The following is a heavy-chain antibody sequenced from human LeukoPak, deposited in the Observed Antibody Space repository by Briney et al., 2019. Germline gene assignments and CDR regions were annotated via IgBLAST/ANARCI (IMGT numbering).Heavy chain of an antibody. J-gene: IGHJ3*02. CDR2: IYYSGST. CDR3: ARDSISVVVTAKGAFDI. V-gene: IGHV4-31*03. CDR1: GGSIITNSYY. D-gene: IGHD2-21*02. Sequence: SETLSLTCTVSGGSIITNSYYWDWVRQPPGQGLEWIGYIYYSGSTYYNPSLKSRVTISVDTSKNQFSLKLSSVTAADTAVYYCARDSISVVVTAKGAFDIWGQGTMVTVSS.